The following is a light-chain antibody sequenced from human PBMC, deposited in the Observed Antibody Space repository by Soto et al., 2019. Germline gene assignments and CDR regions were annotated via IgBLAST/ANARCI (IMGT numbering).Light chain of an antibody. Sequence: DIVMTQSPDSLAVSLGERATINCKSSQSVLYSSNNKNYLAWYQQKPGQPPKLLIYWASTRESGVPDRFSGSGSXTXXXXTXSSXKAEDVAVYYCQQYYSTPALSFGGGTQVEIK. J-gene: IGKJ4*01. CDR2: WAS. CDR1: QSVLYSSNNKNY. V-gene: IGKV4-1*01. CDR3: QQYYSTPALS.